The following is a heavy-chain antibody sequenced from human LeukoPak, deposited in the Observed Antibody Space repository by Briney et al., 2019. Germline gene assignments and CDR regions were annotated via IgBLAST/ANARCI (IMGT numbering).Heavy chain of an antibody. J-gene: IGHJ4*02. CDR2: INPNSGGT. CDR3: ARVVDDWDYFDY. CDR1: GYTFTDYY. Sequence: ASVTVSCKPSGYTFTDYYIHWVRQAPGQGLEWMGWINPNSGGTNYAQNLKGRVIMTRDTSNNTAYMELSRLRSDDAAVYYCARVVDDWDYFDYWGQGTLVTVSS. V-gene: IGHV1-2*02. D-gene: IGHD2-15*01.